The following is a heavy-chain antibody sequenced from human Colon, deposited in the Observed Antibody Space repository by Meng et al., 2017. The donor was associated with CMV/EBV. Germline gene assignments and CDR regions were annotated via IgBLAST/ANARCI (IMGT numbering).Heavy chain of an antibody. J-gene: IGHJ6*02. Sequence: ASVKVSCKASGYTFDRFYIHWVRQAPGQGLEWMGWINPDSGGTNFAQRFQGRVTMARDTSITTAYMGMTKLRSDDTAVYYCARDSYDFWSPRRYYYGMDVWGQGTTVTVSS. CDR1: GYTFDRFY. V-gene: IGHV1-2*02. CDR2: INPDSGGT. CDR3: ARDSYDFWSPRRYYYGMDV. D-gene: IGHD3-3*01.